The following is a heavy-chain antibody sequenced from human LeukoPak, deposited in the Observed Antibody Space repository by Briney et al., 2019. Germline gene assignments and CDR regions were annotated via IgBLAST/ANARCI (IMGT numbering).Heavy chain of an antibody. CDR1: GFTFSDHY. CDR3: ARGNRDYSGNSDNHPHYYYYGMDV. J-gene: IGHJ6*02. CDR2: TRNKANSYTT. D-gene: IGHD4-23*01. Sequence: GGSLRLSCAASGFTFSDHYMDWVRQAPGKGLEWVGRTRNKANSYTTEYAASVKGRFTISRDDSKNSLYLQMNSLKTEDTAVYYCARGNRDYSGNSDNHPHYYYYGMDVWGQGTTVTVSS. V-gene: IGHV3-72*01.